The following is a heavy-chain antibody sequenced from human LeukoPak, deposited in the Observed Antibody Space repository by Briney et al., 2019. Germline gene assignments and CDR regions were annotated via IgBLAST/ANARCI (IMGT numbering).Heavy chain of an antibody. CDR3: AKDMEATVTTAGIDY. J-gene: IGHJ4*02. D-gene: IGHD4-17*01. Sequence: GGSLRLSCAASGFTFDDYAMHWVRQAPGKGLEWVSGISWNSGSIGYADSVKGRFTISRDNAKNSLYLQMNSLRAEDTALYYCAKDMEATVTTAGIDYWGQGTLVTVSS. CDR2: ISWNSGSI. CDR1: GFTFDDYA. V-gene: IGHV3-9*01.